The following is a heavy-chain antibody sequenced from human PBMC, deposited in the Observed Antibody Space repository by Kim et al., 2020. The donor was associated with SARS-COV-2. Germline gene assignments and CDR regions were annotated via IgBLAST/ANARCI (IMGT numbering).Heavy chain of an antibody. J-gene: IGHJ3*02. V-gene: IGHV3-15*01. Sequence: GGSLRLSCAASGFTFSNAWMSWVRQAPGKGLEWVGRIKSKTDGGTTDYAAPVKGRFTISRDDSKNTLYLQMNSLKTEDTAVYYCTTHFHRHGDDDAFDIWGQGTMVTVSS. CDR3: TTHFHRHGDDDAFDI. CDR1: GFTFSNAW. CDR2: IKSKTDGGTT. D-gene: IGHD4-17*01.